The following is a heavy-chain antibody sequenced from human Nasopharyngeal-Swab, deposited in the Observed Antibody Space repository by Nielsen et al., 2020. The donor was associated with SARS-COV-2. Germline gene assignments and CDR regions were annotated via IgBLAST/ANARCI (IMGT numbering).Heavy chain of an antibody. V-gene: IGHV1-2*02. Sequence: ASVKVSCKASGFIGDYLHWLRQSPGQGLEWMGWINANSGGTTYAQKFQGRVAMTRDTSTSTVYIELSSLRSDDTAVYYCARGPYTSGWYGPVFYGLDVWGQGTTVTVSS. CDR2: INANSGGT. J-gene: IGHJ6*02. D-gene: IGHD6-19*01. CDR3: ARGPYTSGWYGPVFYGLDV. CDR1: GFIGDY.